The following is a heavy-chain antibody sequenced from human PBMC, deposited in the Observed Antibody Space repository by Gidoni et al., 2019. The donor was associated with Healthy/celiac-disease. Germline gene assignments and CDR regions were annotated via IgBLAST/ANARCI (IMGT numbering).Heavy chain of an antibody. CDR1: GGSVSSGSYY. J-gene: IGHJ6*02. V-gene: IGHV4-61*01. D-gene: IGHD6-13*01. CDR2: IYYSGST. CDR3: ARDRLGSSSWAPYYYYYYGMDV. Sequence: QVQLQESGPGLVKPSETLSLTCTVSGGSVSSGSYYWSWIRQPPGKGLEWIGYIYYSGSTNYNPSLKSRVTISVDTSKNQFSLKLSSVTAADTAVYYCARDRLGSSSWAPYYYYYYGMDVWGQGTTVTVSS.